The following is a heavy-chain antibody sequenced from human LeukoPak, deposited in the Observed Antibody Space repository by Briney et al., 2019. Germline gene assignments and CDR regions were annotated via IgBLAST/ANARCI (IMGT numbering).Heavy chain of an antibody. D-gene: IGHD6-19*01. J-gene: IGHJ6*02. CDR1: GYTLTELS. CDR2: FDLEDGET. V-gene: IGHV1-24*01. CDR3: ATGKYSSGWYYYYGMDV. Sequence: GASVKVSCKLSGYTLTELSIHWVRQAPGKRLEWMGGFDLEDGETIYAQKFQGRVTMTEDTSTDTAYMELSSVRSEDTAVYYCATGKYSSGWYYYYGMDVWGQGTTVTVSS.